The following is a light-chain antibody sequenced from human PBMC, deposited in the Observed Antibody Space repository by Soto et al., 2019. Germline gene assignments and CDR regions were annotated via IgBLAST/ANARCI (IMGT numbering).Light chain of an antibody. V-gene: IGLV6-57*03. CDR1: SGSNASNY. CDR3: QSYDSSIVV. J-gene: IGLJ2*01. CDR2: EDN. Sequence: NFMLTQPHSVSESPGKTVTISCTRSSGSNASNYVQWYQQRPGSAPTTVIYEDNQRPSGVPDRFSGSIDSSSNSASLTISGLKTEEEADYYCQSYDSSIVVFGGGTKLTVL.